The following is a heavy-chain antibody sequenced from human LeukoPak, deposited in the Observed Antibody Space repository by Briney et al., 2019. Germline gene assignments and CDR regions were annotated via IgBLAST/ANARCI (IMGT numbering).Heavy chain of an antibody. J-gene: IGHJ5*02. D-gene: IGHD4-17*01. Sequence: LRLSCAASGFTFDDYAMHWIRQPPGKGLEWIGYIYYSGSAYCNPSLKSRVTISVETTTNQFFLKLSSFTAADPAVVSCARAVTYENCFDPWGQGTVVSV. CDR1: GFTFDDYA. CDR3: ARAVTYENCFDP. CDR2: IYYSGSA. V-gene: IGHV4-30-4*07.